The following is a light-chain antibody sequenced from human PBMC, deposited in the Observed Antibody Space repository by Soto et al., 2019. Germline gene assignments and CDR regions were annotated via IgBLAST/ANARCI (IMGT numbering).Light chain of an antibody. J-gene: IGKJ5*01. CDR3: QQRSNWPPT. Sequence: EIVLTQSPGTLSLSPGERASLSCRASQGIGDTLAWYQHKPGQTPRLLIYDTSTRATGVPARFSGSGSGTDFTLTISSLEPEDFAVYYCQQRSNWPPTFGQGTRLEIK. V-gene: IGKV3-11*01. CDR1: QGIGDT. CDR2: DTS.